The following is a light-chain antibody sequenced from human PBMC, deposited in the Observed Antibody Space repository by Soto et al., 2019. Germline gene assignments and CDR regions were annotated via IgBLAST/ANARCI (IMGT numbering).Light chain of an antibody. J-gene: IGLJ1*01. CDR1: SSDVGGYNY. CDR2: DVS. Sequence: QSALTQPASVSGSPGQSITISCTGTSSDVGGYNYVSGYQHHPGKAPKLIIYDVSNRPSGVSIRFSGSKSDNTASLTISGLQPEDEADYHCSSYTTSNTRQIVFGTGTKLTVL. CDR3: SSYTTSNTRQIV. V-gene: IGLV2-14*03.